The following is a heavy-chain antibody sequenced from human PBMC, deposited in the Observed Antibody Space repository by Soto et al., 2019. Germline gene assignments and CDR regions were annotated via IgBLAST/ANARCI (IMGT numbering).Heavy chain of an antibody. CDR3: ARRKGMEENYYYYGMDV. D-gene: IGHD1-1*01. CDR1: VYKSSTYP. CDR2: IHGGSGHT. J-gene: IGHJ6*02. Sequence: SGEVSRRAPVYKSSTYPLHCVRQAPGQGLEWMGWIHGGSGHTRYSQKFKDRVTISRDTPASTAYMELSGLRSGDTAVYYCARRKGMEENYYYYGMDVWGQGTTVTVSS. V-gene: IGHV1-3*01.